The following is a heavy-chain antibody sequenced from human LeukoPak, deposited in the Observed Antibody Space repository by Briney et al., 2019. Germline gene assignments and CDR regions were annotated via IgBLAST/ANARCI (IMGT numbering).Heavy chain of an antibody. D-gene: IGHD1-7*01. V-gene: IGHV4-59*01. CDR2: VYYSGST. Sequence: GSLRLSCTASGFTFGDYAMSWVRQAPGKGLEWIGYVYYSGSTEYNPSLRSRVTIEMSKHQFSLNLTSVTAADTAVYASNTGTVFDYWGQGALVTVSS. CDR3: NTGTVFDY. J-gene: IGHJ4*02. CDR1: GFTFGDYA.